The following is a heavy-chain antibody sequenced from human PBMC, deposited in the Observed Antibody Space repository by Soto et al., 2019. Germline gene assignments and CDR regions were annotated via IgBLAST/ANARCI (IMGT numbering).Heavy chain of an antibody. D-gene: IGHD6-19*01. V-gene: IGHV1-69*13. CDR2: IIPIFGTA. CDR3: ARSKTAIAVAGNYYGMDV. CDR1: GGTFSSYA. J-gene: IGHJ6*02. Sequence: GASVKVSCKASGGTFSSYAISWVRQAPGQGLEWMGGIIPIFGTANYAQKFQGRVTITADESTSTAYMELSSLRSEDTAVYYCARSKTAIAVAGNYYGMDVWGQGTTVTV.